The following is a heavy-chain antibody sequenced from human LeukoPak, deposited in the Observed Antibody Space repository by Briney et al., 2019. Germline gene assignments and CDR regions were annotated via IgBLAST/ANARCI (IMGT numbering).Heavy chain of an antibody. V-gene: IGHV3-23*01. Sequence: SGGSLRLSCAASGFSLSTYAMSWVRQAPGKGPEWVSAISGAGGRTYYADSVKGRFTISRDNSKNTLCLQMDSLRAEDTAVYYCAKDRADNGDRLRFDPWGQGTLVTVSS. J-gene: IGHJ5*02. D-gene: IGHD4-17*01. CDR1: GFSLSTYA. CDR2: ISGAGGRT. CDR3: AKDRADNGDRLRFDP.